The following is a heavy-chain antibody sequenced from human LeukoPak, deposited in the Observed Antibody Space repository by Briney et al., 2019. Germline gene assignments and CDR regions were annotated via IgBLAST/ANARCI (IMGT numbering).Heavy chain of an antibody. CDR2: ISSSSSTI. CDR3: ARSHSGNNPYYFDY. CDR1: GFTFSSYG. J-gene: IGHJ4*02. Sequence: GGSLRLSCAASGFTFSSYGMTWVRQAPGKGLEWVSYISSSSSTIYYADSVKGRFTISRDNAKNSLYLQMNSLRAEGTAVYYCARSHSGNNPYYFDYWGQGTLVTVSS. V-gene: IGHV3-48*01. D-gene: IGHD1-26*01.